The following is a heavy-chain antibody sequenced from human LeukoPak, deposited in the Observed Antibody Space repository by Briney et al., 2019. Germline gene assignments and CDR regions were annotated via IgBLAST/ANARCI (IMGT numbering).Heavy chain of an antibody. CDR3: ARATGQWLVRGFDY. CDR1: GFTFSNYE. CDR2: IGSSGTTI. V-gene: IGHV3-48*03. D-gene: IGHD6-19*01. Sequence: PGGSLRLSCAASGFTFSNYEMSWVRQAPGKGLEWVSYIGSSGTTIYYADSVKGRFTISRDNAKNSLYLQMSSLRAEDTAVYYCARATGQWLVRGFDYWGRGTLVTVSS. J-gene: IGHJ4*02.